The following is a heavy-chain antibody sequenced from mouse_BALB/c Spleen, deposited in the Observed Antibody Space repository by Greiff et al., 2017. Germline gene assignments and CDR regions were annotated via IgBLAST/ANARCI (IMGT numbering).Heavy chain of an antibody. CDR3: ARHDGNAYAMDY. V-gene: IGHV2-6-2*01. Sequence: VKLMESGPDLVAPSQSLSITCTVSGFSLTSYGVHWVRQPPGKGLEWLVVIWSDGSTTYNSALKSRLSISKDNSKSQVFLKMNSLQTDDTAMYYCARHDGNAYAMDYWGQGTSVTVSS. CDR1: GFSLTSYG. J-gene: IGHJ4*01. D-gene: IGHD2-1*01. CDR2: IWSDGST.